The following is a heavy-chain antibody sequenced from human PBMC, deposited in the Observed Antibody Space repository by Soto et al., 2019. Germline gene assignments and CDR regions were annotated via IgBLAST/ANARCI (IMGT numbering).Heavy chain of an antibody. J-gene: IGHJ4*02. CDR3: ARGVRGIAVAGDFDY. CDR1: GGSISSYY. V-gene: IGHV4-59*01. Sequence: LETLSLTCTVSGGSISSYYWSWIRQPPGKGLEWIGYIYYSGSTNYNPSLKSRVTISVDTSKNQFSLKLSSVTAADTAVYYCARGVRGIAVAGDFDYWGQGTLVTVSS. CDR2: IYYSGST. D-gene: IGHD6-19*01.